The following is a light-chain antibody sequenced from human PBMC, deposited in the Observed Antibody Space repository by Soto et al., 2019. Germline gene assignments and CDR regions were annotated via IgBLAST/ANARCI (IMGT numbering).Light chain of an antibody. J-gene: IGKJ5*01. Sequence: EIVLTQSPATLSLSPGERATLSCRASQSVSSYLAWYQQKPGQAPRLLIYDASNRATGIPARFSGSASGTDFPLTLSSLEPEDFAVYYCQQYEKWPPSITCGQGTRLEIK. CDR1: QSVSSY. CDR3: QQYEKWPPSIT. CDR2: DAS. V-gene: IGKV3-11*01.